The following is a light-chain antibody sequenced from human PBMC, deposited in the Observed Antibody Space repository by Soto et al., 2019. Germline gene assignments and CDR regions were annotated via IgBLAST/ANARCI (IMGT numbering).Light chain of an antibody. CDR2: DAS. J-gene: IGKJ1*01. Sequence: VMTRSPATLSVSPGESATLSCRASQSISNNLAWYQQKPGQAPRLLMYDASTRATGIPDRFSGSGSGAEFTLTISSLQSEDLAVYYCQQYNNWPRTFGQGTKVEVK. CDR1: QSISNN. V-gene: IGKV3-15*01. CDR3: QQYNNWPRT.